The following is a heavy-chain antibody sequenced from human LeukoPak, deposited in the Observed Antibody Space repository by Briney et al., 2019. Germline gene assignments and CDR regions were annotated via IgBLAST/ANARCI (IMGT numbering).Heavy chain of an antibody. CDR1: GFTFSDYE. V-gene: IGHV3-48*03. CDR2: ISSSGSKK. D-gene: IGHD3/OR15-3a*01. CDR3: ARGPDYWNEHSAMDV. Sequence: PRGSLRLSCAASGFTFSDYEMNWVRQAPGKGLEWVSHISSSGSKKHYADSVKGRFTISRDDAKNSLFLQMQSLRDEDTAVYYCARGPDYWNEHSAMDVWGKGTTVAVSS. J-gene: IGHJ6*03.